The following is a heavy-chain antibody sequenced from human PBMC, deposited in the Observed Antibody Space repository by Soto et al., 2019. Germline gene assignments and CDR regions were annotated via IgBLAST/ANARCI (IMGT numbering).Heavy chain of an antibody. D-gene: IGHD3-10*01. V-gene: IGHV3-30*18. CDR2: ISYDGSNK. CDR3: SKDRGFDHYYHYSMDR. CDR1: GFTFSSYG. Sequence: VQLVESGGGVVQPGSSLRLYCAASGFTFSSYGMHWVRQAPGKGLEWVAVISYDGSNKYYADSVKGRFTISRDNSKNQLYLQMNRLKTEGTAGDFWSKDRGFDHYYHYSMDRRGPGATVTVS. J-gene: IGHJ6*02.